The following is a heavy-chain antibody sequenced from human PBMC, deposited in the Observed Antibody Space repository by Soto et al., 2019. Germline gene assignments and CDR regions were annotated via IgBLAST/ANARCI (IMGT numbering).Heavy chain of an antibody. V-gene: IGHV5-51*01. CDR2: IYPGDSDT. CDR1: GYRFTSYW. Sequence: EESLKISCKGSGYRFTSYWIGWVRQMPGKGLEWMGIIYPGDSDTRYSPSFQGQVTISADKSISTAYLQWSSLKASDTAMYYCARLPIVATKIYYYYYGMDVWGQGTTVTVSS. J-gene: IGHJ6*02. CDR3: ARLPIVATKIYYYYYGMDV. D-gene: IGHD5-12*01.